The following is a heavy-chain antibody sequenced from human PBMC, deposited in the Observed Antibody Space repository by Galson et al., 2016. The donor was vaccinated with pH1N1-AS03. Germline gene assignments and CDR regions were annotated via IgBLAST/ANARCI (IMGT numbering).Heavy chain of an antibody. CDR2: ISYDGTKK. J-gene: IGHJ4*02. CDR3: TRGSGSGWYGSYYDY. V-gene: IGHV3-30-3*01. CDR1: GFTLSTYS. D-gene: IGHD6-19*01. Sequence: SLRLSCAASGFTLSTYSMHWVRQAPGRGLEWVALISYDGTKKSYADSVRGRFTISRDTSKNTLYLQMNSLRVEDTAVYYCTRGSGSGWYGSYYDYWGQGTLVTVSS.